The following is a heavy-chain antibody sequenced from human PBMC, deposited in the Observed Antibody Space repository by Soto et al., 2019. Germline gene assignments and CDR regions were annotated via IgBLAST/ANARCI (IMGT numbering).Heavy chain of an antibody. CDR2: INPSGGST. J-gene: IGHJ4*02. D-gene: IGHD5-18*01. CDR3: AGSSTYTAMAPFDY. CDR1: GGTFSSYA. V-gene: IGHV1-46*01. Sequence: ASVQVSCKASGGTFSSYAISWVRQALGQGLEWMGLINPSGGSTSYAQKFRGRVTMTRDTSTSTVYMELSSLRSEDTAVYYCAGSSTYTAMAPFDYWGQGTLVTVSS.